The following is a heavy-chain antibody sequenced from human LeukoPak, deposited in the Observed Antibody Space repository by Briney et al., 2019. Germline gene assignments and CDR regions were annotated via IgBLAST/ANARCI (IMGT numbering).Heavy chain of an antibody. CDR1: GFSLSAYN. Sequence: GGSLRLSCEGSGFSLSAYNMNWVRQAPGKGLESVSYISSSSATIFYADSVKGRFTISRDNAKNSLYLQMNSLRAEDTAVYYCAKGLSTVVKPAEYFQHWGQGTLVTVSS. V-gene: IGHV3-48*01. J-gene: IGHJ1*01. CDR3: AKGLSTVVKPAEYFQH. CDR2: ISSSSATI. D-gene: IGHD4-23*01.